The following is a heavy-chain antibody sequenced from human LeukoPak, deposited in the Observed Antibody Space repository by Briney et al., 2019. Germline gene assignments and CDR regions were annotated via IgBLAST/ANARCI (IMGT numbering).Heavy chain of an antibody. Sequence: ASVKVSCKASGYTFTSYDINWVQQATGPGLELMGWMNPNSGNTGYAQKFQSRVTMTRNTSISTAYRELSSLRSEGTAVYYCARGLSSSGWDFDYWGQGNLVTVSS. J-gene: IGHJ4*02. CDR2: MNPNSGNT. CDR3: ARGLSSSGWDFDY. D-gene: IGHD6-19*01. V-gene: IGHV1-8*01. CDR1: GYTFTSYD.